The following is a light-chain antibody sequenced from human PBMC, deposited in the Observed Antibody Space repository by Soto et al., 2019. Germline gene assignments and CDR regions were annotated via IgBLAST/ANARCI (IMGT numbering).Light chain of an antibody. CDR1: SSDVGDYNY. V-gene: IGLV2-14*01. CDR2: EVS. Sequence: QSALTQPASVSGSPGQSITISCTGTSSDVGDYNYVSWYQQHPGKAPKLMIYEVSNRPSGISNRFSGSKSGNTASLTISGLQAEYEADYYCSSYTSSSSWVFGGGTKLTVL. J-gene: IGLJ3*02. CDR3: SSYTSSSSWV.